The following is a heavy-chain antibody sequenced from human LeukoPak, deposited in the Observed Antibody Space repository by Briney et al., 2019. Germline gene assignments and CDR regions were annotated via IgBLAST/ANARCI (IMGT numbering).Heavy chain of an antibody. D-gene: IGHD1-1*01. J-gene: IGHJ4*02. V-gene: IGHV3-11*06. CDR2: ISSSSSYT. CDR3: ARLTTSGFDY. Sequence: GGSLRLSRAASGFTFSDYYMSWIRQAPGKGLEWVSYISSSSSYTNYADSVKGRFTISRDNAKNSLYLQMNSLRAEDTAVYYCARLTTSGFDYWGQGTLVTVSS. CDR1: GFTFSDYY.